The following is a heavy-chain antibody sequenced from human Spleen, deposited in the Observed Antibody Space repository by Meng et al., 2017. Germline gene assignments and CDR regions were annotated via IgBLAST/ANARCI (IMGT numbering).Heavy chain of an antibody. CDR3: ARDYCSGASCYDY. V-gene: IGHV4-39*07. Sequence: WIRQAPGKGLEWIGSIYYSGRTYYNPSIRSRVSLSVDTSNNKFSLRLTSVTAADTAMYYCARDYCSGASCYDYWGQGTLVTVSS. CDR2: IYYSGRT. J-gene: IGHJ4*02. D-gene: IGHD2-15*01.